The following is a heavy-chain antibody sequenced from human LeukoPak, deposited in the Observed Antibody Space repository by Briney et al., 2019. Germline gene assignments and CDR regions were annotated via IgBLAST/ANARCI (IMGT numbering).Heavy chain of an antibody. CDR3: AKDLSSSWYIRGFDY. CDR2: VDGGGST. V-gene: IGHV3-23*01. CDR1: GFTFRNYA. J-gene: IGHJ4*02. Sequence: PGGSLRLSCAASGFTFRNYAMSWVRQAPGKALEWVSRVDGGGSTSYADSVRGRFSISRDSSKSTLYLQMGSLRGEDTAVYYCAKDLSSSWYIRGFDYWGQGTLVTVSS. D-gene: IGHD6-13*01.